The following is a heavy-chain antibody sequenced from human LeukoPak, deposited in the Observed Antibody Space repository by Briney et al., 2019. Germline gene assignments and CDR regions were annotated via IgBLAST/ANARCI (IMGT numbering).Heavy chain of an antibody. D-gene: IGHD3-22*01. CDR1: GYSFTCYW. CDR2: IYPGDSDT. CDR3: ARPGITMIVKGVGAFDI. Sequence: KPGESLKISCKGSGYSFTCYWIGWVRQMPGKGLEWMGIIYPGDSDTRYSPSFQGQVTISADKSISTAYLQWSSLKASDTAMYYCARPGITMIVKGVGAFDIGGQGTMVSVSS. J-gene: IGHJ3*02. V-gene: IGHV5-51*01.